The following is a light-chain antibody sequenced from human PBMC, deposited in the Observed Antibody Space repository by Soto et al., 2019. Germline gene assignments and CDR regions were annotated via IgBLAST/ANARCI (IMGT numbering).Light chain of an antibody. J-gene: IGKJ2*01. Sequence: DIQMTQFPPTLSASIGDRVTITCRASQTISSSLAWYQQKPGKAPKLLIYTASTLETGVPSRFSGSGSGTEFTLTIISLQPDDFATYYCQQYDSYSPYTFGQGTRLEIK. V-gene: IGKV1-5*03. CDR3: QQYDSYSPYT. CDR1: QTISSS. CDR2: TAS.